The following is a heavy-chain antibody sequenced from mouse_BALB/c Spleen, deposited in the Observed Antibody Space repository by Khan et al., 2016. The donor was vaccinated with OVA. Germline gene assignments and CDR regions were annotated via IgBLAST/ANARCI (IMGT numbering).Heavy chain of an antibody. V-gene: IGHV1-4*01. CDR3: VRVGAYQRSEGWFAY. Sequence: QVRLQQSGAELARPGASVKMSCKASGYTFTSYTMHWVRQRPGQAPEWIGHINPSNNYTNYNQNFKDKATLIVDKSSSTVYMQLSSLTSEDSAVYYGVRVGAYQRSEGWFAYWGQGTLVTVSA. D-gene: IGHD2-14*01. CDR1: GYTFTSYT. CDR2: INPSNNYT. J-gene: IGHJ3*01.